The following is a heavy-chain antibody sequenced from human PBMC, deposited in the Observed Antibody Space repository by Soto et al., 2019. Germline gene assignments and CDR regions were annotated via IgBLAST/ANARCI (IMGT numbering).Heavy chain of an antibody. Sequence: EVQLLESGGGLVQPGGSLRLSCAASGFTFSSYAMSWVRQAPGKGLEWVSAISGSGGSTYYADSVKGRFTISRDNSKNTLYLQMNSLRAEDTAVYYCAKDLGWNDRFLNWFDPWGQGTLVTVSS. CDR1: GFTFSSYA. V-gene: IGHV3-23*01. CDR3: AKDLGWNDRFLNWFDP. D-gene: IGHD1-1*01. CDR2: ISGSGGST. J-gene: IGHJ5*02.